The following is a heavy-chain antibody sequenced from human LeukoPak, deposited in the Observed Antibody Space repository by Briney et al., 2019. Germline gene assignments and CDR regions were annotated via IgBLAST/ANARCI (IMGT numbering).Heavy chain of an antibody. Sequence: SETLSLTCSVSGGFLNNQYWTWIRQPPGEGLEWIEYIFYSGTTNYNPSLKSRVTISVDRSTNQFSLKLSSVTAADTAVYYCARGGGGVAATAIDYWGQGTLVTVSS. V-gene: IGHV4-59*11. D-gene: IGHD6-13*01. J-gene: IGHJ4*02. CDR3: ARGGGGVAATAIDY. CDR1: GGFLNNQY. CDR2: IFYSGTT.